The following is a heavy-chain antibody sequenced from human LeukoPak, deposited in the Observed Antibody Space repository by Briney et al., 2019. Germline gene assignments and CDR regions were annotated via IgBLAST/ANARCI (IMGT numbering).Heavy chain of an antibody. CDR3: ARTVYGVMGAFDI. CDR2: ISSSGSTI. CDR1: GFTFSSYE. D-gene: IGHD5/OR15-5a*01. J-gene: IGHJ3*02. V-gene: IGHV3-48*03. Sequence: GGSLRLSCAASGFTFSSYEMNWVRRAPGKGLEWVSYISSSGSTIYYADSVKGRFTISRDNAKNSLYLQMNSLRAEDTAVYYCARTVYGVMGAFDIWGQGTMVTVSS.